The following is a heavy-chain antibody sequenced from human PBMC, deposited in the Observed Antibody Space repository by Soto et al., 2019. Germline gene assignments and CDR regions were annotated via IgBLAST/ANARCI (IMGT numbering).Heavy chain of an antibody. Sequence: QVQLQESGPGLLKPSETLSLTCTVSGASMRNYYWSWIRQPAGKGLEWIGRIFGSGETYYNPSLKSRIILSVDLSKSQFYLELTSVTAADTAVYFCVREGDYSDNNGYPLFDYWGQGTLVTVSP. CDR3: VREGDYSDNNGYPLFDY. D-gene: IGHD3-22*01. J-gene: IGHJ4*02. V-gene: IGHV4-4*07. CDR1: GASMRNYY. CDR2: IFGSGET.